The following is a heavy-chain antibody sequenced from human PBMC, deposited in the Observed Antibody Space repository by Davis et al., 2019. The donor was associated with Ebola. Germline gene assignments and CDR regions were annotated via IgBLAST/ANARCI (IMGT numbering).Heavy chain of an antibody. V-gene: IGHV1-18*01. D-gene: IGHD3-3*01. CDR3: ARGPWWFWSGAPESYFDY. CDR1: GYTFTSYG. CDR2: ISAYNGNT. J-gene: IGHJ4*02. Sequence: ASVKVSCKASGYTFTSYGISWVRQAPGQGLEWMGWISAYNGNTNYAQKLQGRVTMTTDTSTSTAYMELRSLRSEDTAVYYCARGPWWFWSGAPESYFDYWGQGTLVTVSS.